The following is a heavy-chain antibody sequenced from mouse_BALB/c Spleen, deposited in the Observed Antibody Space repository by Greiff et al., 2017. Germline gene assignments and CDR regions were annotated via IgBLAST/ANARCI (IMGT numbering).Heavy chain of an antibody. Sequence: EVQRVESGGDLVKPGGSLKLSCAASGFTFSSYGMSWVRQTPDKRLEWVATISGGGSYTYYPDSVKGRFTISRDNAKNTLYLQMSSLKSEDTAMYYCARDISGRPFFAYWGQGTLVTVSA. CDR1: GFTFSSYG. CDR3: ARDISGRPFFAY. D-gene: IGHD3-2*01. J-gene: IGHJ3*01. V-gene: IGHV5-6*01. CDR2: ISGGGSYT.